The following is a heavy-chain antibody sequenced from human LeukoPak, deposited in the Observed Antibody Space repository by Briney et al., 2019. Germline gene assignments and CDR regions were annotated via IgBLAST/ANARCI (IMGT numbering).Heavy chain of an antibody. CDR2: IRSKAYGGTA. CDR1: GFTFGDYV. Sequence: GGSLRLSCTTSGFTFGDYVLNWVRQAPGKGLEWIGFIRSKAYGGTAEYAVSVKGRFTISRDDSKSIAYLQMNSLKTEDTAVYYCTRRYGSGRGGIDYWGQGTLVTVSS. V-gene: IGHV3-49*04. J-gene: IGHJ4*02. CDR3: TRRYGSGRGGIDY. D-gene: IGHD3-10*01.